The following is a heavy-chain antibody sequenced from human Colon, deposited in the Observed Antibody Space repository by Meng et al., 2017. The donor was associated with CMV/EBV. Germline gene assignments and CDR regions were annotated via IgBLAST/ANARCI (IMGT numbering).Heavy chain of an antibody. CDR3: ARGQGYCTSANCLKYYFDF. CDR2: VHYTGTT. D-gene: IGHD2-2*01. V-gene: IGHV4-39*07. J-gene: IGHJ4*02. Sequence: SETLSLTCTVSGGSISTRTDYWDWIRQSPGKGLEWIGGVHYTGTTNYNPSLKSRVTISADASRNQFSLRLNSVTAADTAVYYCARGQGYCTSANCLKYYFDFWGQGTLVTVSS. CDR1: GGSISTRTDY.